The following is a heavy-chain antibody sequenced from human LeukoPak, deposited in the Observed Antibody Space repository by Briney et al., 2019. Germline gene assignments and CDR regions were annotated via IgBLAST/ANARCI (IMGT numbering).Heavy chain of an antibody. CDR2: IASSGTTI. J-gene: IGHJ4*02. Sequence: GGSLRLSCAVSAFPFSVYEMNWVRQAPGKGLEWVSNIASSGTTIYYTDSVKGRFSISRDNAKSSLYLQMNSLRVEDTAVYYCALLAVASDFDYWGQGALVTVSS. CDR1: AFPFSVYE. D-gene: IGHD6-19*01. CDR3: ALLAVASDFDY. V-gene: IGHV3-48*03.